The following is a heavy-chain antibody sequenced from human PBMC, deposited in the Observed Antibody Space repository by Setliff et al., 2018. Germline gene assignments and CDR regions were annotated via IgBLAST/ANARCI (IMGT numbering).Heavy chain of an antibody. V-gene: IGHV3-74*01. Sequence: GGSLRLSCAASGFTFSTYSMHWVRQAPGKGLEWVSYINFDGTSTNYADSVKGRFTISRDNAKNTVYLQLNRLRADDTAVYYCIRDWGEAGSTNAFDIWGQGTVVTVSS. J-gene: IGHJ3*02. CDR3: IRDWGEAGSTNAFDI. D-gene: IGHD1-26*01. CDR1: GFTFSTYS. CDR2: INFDGTST.